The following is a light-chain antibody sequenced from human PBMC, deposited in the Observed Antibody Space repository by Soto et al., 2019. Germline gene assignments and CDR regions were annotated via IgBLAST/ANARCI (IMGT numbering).Light chain of an antibody. J-gene: IGLJ7*01. Sequence: QSALTQPASVSGSSGQSIIISCTGTSSDVGSYKLVSWYQQHPGKAPKLMISEVSKRPSGISDRFSGSKSGSTASLTISGLQAEDEADYYCCSYAGTSTHTVFGGGTQLTVL. CDR1: SSDVGSYKL. CDR3: CSYAGTSTHTV. CDR2: EVS. V-gene: IGLV2-23*02.